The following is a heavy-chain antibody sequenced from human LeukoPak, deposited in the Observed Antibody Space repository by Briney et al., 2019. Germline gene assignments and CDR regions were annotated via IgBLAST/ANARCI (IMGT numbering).Heavy chain of an antibody. CDR1: GFTFSSYW. D-gene: IGHD6-19*01. J-gene: IGHJ4*02. V-gene: IGHV3-74*01. Sequence: GGSLRPSCAASGFTFSSYWMHWVRQAPGKGLVWVSRINSDGSSTSYADSVKGRFTISRDNAKNTLYLQMNSLRAEDTAVYYCARGGIAVAGSALSDWGQGTLVTVSS. CDR2: INSDGSST. CDR3: ARGGIAVAGSALSD.